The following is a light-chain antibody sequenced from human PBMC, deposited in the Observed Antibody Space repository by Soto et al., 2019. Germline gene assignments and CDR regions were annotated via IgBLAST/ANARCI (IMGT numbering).Light chain of an antibody. CDR3: SSYTTTSALV. CDR2: EVS. V-gene: IGLV2-14*01. CDR1: SSDVGGYGY. J-gene: IGLJ2*01. Sequence: QSALTQPASVSGSPGQSITISCTGTSSDVGGYGYVSWYQHHPGKVPKLIIYEVSKRPSGVSHRFSGSKSGNTASLTISGLQTEDEADYYCSSYTTTSALVFGGGTKLTVL.